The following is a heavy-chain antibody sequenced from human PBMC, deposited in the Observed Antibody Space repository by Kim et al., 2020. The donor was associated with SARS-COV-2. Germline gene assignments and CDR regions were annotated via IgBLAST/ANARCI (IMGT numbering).Heavy chain of an antibody. Sequence: YAQKFQGRVTMTRNTSISTAYMELSSLRSEDTAVYYCASGYCSSTSCFDYWGQGTLVTVSS. V-gene: IGHV1-8*01. D-gene: IGHD2-2*01. J-gene: IGHJ4*02. CDR3: ASGYCSSTSCFDY.